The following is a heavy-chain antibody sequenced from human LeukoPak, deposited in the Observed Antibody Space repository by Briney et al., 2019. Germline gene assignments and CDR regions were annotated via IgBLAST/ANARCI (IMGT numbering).Heavy chain of an antibody. Sequence: SQTLSLTCAISGDSVSSNSAAWNWIRQSPSRGLEWLGRTYYRSKWYNDYAVSVKSRITINPDTSKNQFSLQLNSVTPEDTAVYYCARGLDSSSWTYYYMDVWGKGTTVTVSS. D-gene: IGHD6-13*01. CDR2: TYYRSKWYN. V-gene: IGHV6-1*01. CDR3: ARGLDSSSWTYYYMDV. J-gene: IGHJ6*03. CDR1: GDSVSSNSAA.